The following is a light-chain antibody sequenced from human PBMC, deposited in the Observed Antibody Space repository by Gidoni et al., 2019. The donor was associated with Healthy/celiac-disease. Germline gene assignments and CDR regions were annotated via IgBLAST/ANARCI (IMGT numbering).Light chain of an antibody. CDR2: GAS. Sequence: EIELRKSPGTLSLSPGERATRSCRASQSVSSSYLAWYQQKPGQAARLLIYGASSRATGIPDRFSGSRSGTDFTLPISRLEPEDFAVYYCQQYGSSPTFGQGTKVEIK. J-gene: IGKJ1*01. V-gene: IGKV3-20*01. CDR1: QSVSSSY. CDR3: QQYGSSPT.